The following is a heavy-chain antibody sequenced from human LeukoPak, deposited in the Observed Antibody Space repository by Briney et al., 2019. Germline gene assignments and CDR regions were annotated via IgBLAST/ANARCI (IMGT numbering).Heavy chain of an antibody. Sequence: PGGSLRLSCAASGFTFSSYGMHWVRQAPGKGLEWVAVISYDGSNKYYADSVKGRFTISRDNSKNTLYLQMNSLRAEDTAVYYCARVGIAAAGTYWFDPWGQGTLVTVSS. D-gene: IGHD6-13*01. V-gene: IGHV3-30*03. CDR1: GFTFSSYG. J-gene: IGHJ5*02. CDR3: ARVGIAAAGTYWFDP. CDR2: ISYDGSNK.